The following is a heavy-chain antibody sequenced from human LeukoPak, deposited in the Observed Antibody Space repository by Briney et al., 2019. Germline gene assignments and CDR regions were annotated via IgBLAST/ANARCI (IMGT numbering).Heavy chain of an antibody. CDR3: AKVESDYSGSYHFDY. V-gene: IGHV3-23*01. J-gene: IGHJ4*02. D-gene: IGHD1-26*01. Sequence: GGSLRLSCAASGFTFSSYAMSWVRQAPGKGLEWVSAISGSGGSTYYADSVKGRFTISRDNSKNTLYLQMNSLRVEDTAVYYCAKVESDYSGSYHFDYWGQGTLVTVSS. CDR2: ISGSGGST. CDR1: GFTFSSYA.